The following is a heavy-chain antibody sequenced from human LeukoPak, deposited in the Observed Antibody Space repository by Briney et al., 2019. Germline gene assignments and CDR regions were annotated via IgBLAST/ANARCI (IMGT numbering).Heavy chain of an antibody. D-gene: IGHD3-3*01. J-gene: IGHJ5*02. CDR2: ISGYNGNT. Sequence: ASVRVSCKASGATLNSHGVNWVGQAPGQGLEWMGWISGYNGNTNYARKVQGRVTLTRDASTSTAYMELRNLRFDDTAIYFCARANMVFGVDIEQNWFDLWGQGTRVIVSS. CDR3: ARANMVFGVDIEQNWFDL. CDR1: GATLNSHG. V-gene: IGHV1-18*01.